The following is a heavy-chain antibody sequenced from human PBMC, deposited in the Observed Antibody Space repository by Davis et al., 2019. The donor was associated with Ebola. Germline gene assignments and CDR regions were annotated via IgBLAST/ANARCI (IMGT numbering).Heavy chain of an antibody. J-gene: IGHJ4*02. V-gene: IGHV3-30*02. CDR2: IWYDGRNQ. CDR3: AKDPAGHAAGDDF. D-gene: IGHD2-2*01. Sequence: GGSLRLSCAASGFSFKDYGMHWVRQAPGKGLEWVAFIWYDGRNQHYIDSVKGRFTVSRDNSKNTLYLHMNNLRLDDTALYYCAKDPAGHAAGDDFWGQGTLVIVSS. CDR1: GFSFKDYG.